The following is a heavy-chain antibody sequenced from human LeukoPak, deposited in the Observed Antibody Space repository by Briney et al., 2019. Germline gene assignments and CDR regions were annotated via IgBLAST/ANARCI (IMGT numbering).Heavy chain of an antibody. CDR1: GFNVSSNY. V-gene: IGHV3-53*04. J-gene: IGHJ4*02. Sequence: GGSLRLSCEASGFNVSSNYMTWVRQAPGKGLEWVSLIYGDGTTDYADSVRGRFHISRHSSKNTLYLQMNSLRAEDTAVYYCARGIIYLDYWGQGTLVTVSS. CDR2: IYGDGTT. CDR3: ARGIIYLDY. D-gene: IGHD3-10*01.